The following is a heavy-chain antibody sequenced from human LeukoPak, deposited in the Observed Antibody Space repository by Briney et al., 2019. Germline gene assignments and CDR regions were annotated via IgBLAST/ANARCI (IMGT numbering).Heavy chain of an antibody. CDR2: VYTTGST. Sequence: PSETLSLTCSVSGYSISIGYYWGWIRQPPGEGLEWIVSVYTTGSTFSNPSLKSRVTTSVDTSKNQFSLRLTSVTAADTAIYYCARVLDYYGSGTYAFDYWGQGILVTVSS. CDR1: GYSISIGYY. CDR3: ARVLDYYGSGTYAFDY. J-gene: IGHJ4*02. V-gene: IGHV4-38-2*02. D-gene: IGHD3-10*01.